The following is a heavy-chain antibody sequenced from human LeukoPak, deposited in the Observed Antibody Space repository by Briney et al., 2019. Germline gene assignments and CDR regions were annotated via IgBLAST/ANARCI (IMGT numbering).Heavy chain of an antibody. D-gene: IGHD5-18*01. V-gene: IGHV3-23*01. Sequence: PGGSLRLSCAASGFTFSTYAMSWVRQSPGKGLEWVSATSGSGGRTYYADSVKDRFTISRDNAKNSLYLQMNSLRAEDTAVYYCASRGYSYGLDAFDIWGQGTMVTVSS. J-gene: IGHJ3*02. CDR3: ASRGYSYGLDAFDI. CDR2: TSGSGGRT. CDR1: GFTFSTYA.